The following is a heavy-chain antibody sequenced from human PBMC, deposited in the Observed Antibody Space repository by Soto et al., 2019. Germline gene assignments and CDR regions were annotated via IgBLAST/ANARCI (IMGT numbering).Heavy chain of an antibody. D-gene: IGHD2-15*01. V-gene: IGHV4-31*03. CDR3: ARSEDNDAFDI. CDR2: IYYSGST. Sequence: PSETLSLTCTVSGGSISSGGYYWSWIRQHPGKGLEWIGYIYYSGSTYYNPSLKSRVTISVDTSKNQFSLKLSSVTAADTAVYYCARSEDNDAFDIWGKGTMVTVSS. CDR1: GGSISSGGYY. J-gene: IGHJ3*02.